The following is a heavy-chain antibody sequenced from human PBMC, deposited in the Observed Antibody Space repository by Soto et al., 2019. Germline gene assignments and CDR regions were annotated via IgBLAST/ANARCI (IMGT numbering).Heavy chain of an antibody. CDR2: IYYSGST. Sequence: SETLSLTCAVSGGSISSGGFSWSWIRQSPGKGLELIGYIYYSGSTYYNPSLKSRVTISVDASKNQFSLKLSSVTAADTAVYYCARDLWLGELDYYYYGMDVCAKVPRSP. D-gene: IGHD3-10*01. CDR3: ARDLWLGELDYYYYGMDV. J-gene: IGHJ6*02. CDR1: GGSISSGGFS. V-gene: IGHV4-30-2*05.